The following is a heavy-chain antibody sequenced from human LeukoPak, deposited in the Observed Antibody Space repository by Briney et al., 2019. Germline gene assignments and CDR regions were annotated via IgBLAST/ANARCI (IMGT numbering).Heavy chain of an antibody. CDR2: ISGSGGST. V-gene: IGHV3-23*01. D-gene: IGHD1-26*01. CDR1: GFTFSSYS. Sequence: PGGSLRLSCAASGFTFSSYSMNWVRQAPGKGLEWVSAISGSGGSTYYADSVKGRFTVSRDNSKNTLYLQMNSLRAEDTAVYYCAKDFIVGATRPNYFDYWGQGTLVTVSS. CDR3: AKDFIVGATRPNYFDY. J-gene: IGHJ4*02.